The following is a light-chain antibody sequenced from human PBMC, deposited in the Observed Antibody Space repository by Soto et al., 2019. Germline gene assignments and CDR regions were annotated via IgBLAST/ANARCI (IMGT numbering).Light chain of an antibody. V-gene: IGKV3-15*01. Sequence: EVVMTQSPATLSVSPGEGVTLSCRASQSVSTNLVWYQQKPGQPPKLLFYDASTRATGIPARFSGSGSVTEFTLTISSLQSEDFAVYYCQQFKIWPPWTFGQGTKVEIK. CDR3: QQFKIWPPWT. CDR2: DAS. J-gene: IGKJ1*01. CDR1: QSVSTN.